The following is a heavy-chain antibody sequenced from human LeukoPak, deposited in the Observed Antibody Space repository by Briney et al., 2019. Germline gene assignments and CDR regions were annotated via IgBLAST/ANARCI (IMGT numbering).Heavy chain of an antibody. V-gene: IGHV3-21*01. D-gene: IGHD2-2*01. CDR3: ARDFLRSYCSSTSCFTFDY. CDR1: GFTFSSYS. J-gene: IGHJ4*02. CDR2: ISSSSSYI. Sequence: GGSLRLSCAASGFTFSSYSMNWVRQAPGKGLEWVSSISSSSSYIYYADSVKGRFTISRDNSKNTLYLQMNSLRAEDTAVYYCARDFLRSYCSSTSCFTFDYWGQGTLVTVSS.